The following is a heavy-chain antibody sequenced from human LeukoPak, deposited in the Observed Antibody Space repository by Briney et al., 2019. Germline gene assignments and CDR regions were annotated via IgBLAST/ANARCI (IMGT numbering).Heavy chain of an antibody. D-gene: IGHD6-13*01. J-gene: IGHJ4*02. Sequence: GGSLTLSCAASGFTFSSYAMSWVRQAPGKGLEWVSAISGSGGSTYYADSVKGRFTISRDNSKNTLYLQMNSLRAEDTAVYYCARDQFGSWYWGGGFDYWGQGTLVTVSS. V-gene: IGHV3-23*01. CDR1: GFTFSSYA. CDR3: ARDQFGSWYWGGGFDY. CDR2: ISGSGGST.